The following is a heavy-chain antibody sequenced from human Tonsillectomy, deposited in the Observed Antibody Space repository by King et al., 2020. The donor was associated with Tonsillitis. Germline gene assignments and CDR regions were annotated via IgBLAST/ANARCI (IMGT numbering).Heavy chain of an antibody. Sequence: QLVQSGAEVKKPGASVKVSCKASGYTFTGYYMHWVRQAPGQGLEWMGWINPNSGGTNYAQKFQGRVTMTRDTSISTAYVVLSRLRSDDTAVYYCARGNTVTTLLYYYGMDVWGQGTTVTVSS. CDR1: GYTFTGYY. CDR2: INPNSGGT. V-gene: IGHV1-2*02. D-gene: IGHD4-17*01. J-gene: IGHJ6*02. CDR3: ARGNTVTTLLYYYGMDV.